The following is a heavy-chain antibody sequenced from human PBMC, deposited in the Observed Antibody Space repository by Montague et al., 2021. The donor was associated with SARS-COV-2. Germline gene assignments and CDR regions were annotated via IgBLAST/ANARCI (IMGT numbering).Heavy chain of an antibody. CDR3: ARGLGYTSMFRFFDY. V-gene: IGHV4-59*02. Sequence: TLSLTCAISGGSASGYYWAWIRQPPGKGLEWIGYMYYTGTSNYNPSLKSRVSMSIDTSKNHFSLNLPPVAAADTGVYYCARGLGYTSMFRFFDYWGHGAQVTVSS. CDR1: GGSASGYY. J-gene: IGHJ4*01. CDR2: MYYTGTS. D-gene: IGHD2-2*02.